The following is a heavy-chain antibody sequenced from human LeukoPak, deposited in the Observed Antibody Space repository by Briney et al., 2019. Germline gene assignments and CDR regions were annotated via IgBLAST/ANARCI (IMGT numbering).Heavy chain of an antibody. CDR1: GGSFSGYY. J-gene: IGHJ4*02. CDR3: AGGPGGEYFDY. D-gene: IGHD4-17*01. CDR2: INHSGST. V-gene: IGHV4-34*01. Sequence: SETLSLTCAVYGGSFSGYYWSWIRQPPGKGLEWIGEINHSGSTNYNPSLKSRVTISVDTSKNQFSLKLSSVTAADTAVYYCAGGPGGEYFDYWGQGTLVTVSS.